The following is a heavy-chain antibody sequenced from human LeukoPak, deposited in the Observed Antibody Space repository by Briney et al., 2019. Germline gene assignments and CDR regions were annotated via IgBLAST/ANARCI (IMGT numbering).Heavy chain of an antibody. CDR3: ARESVLGYCSSTSCSAFDP. Sequence: GASVKVSCKASGYTFTSYGISWVRQAPGQGLEWMGGIIPIFGTANYAQKFQGRVTITADESASTAYMELSSLRSEDTAVYYCARESVLGYCSSTSCSAFDPWGQGTLVTVSS. CDR2: IIPIFGTA. D-gene: IGHD2-2*01. J-gene: IGHJ5*02. V-gene: IGHV1-69*13. CDR1: GYTFTSYG.